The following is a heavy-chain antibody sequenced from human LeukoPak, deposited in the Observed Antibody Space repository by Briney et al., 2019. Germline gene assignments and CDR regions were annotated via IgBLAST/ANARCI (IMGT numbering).Heavy chain of an antibody. CDR2: ISGSGGST. V-gene: IGHV3-23*01. CDR1: GFTFSSYA. D-gene: IGHD6-19*01. Sequence: GGSLRLSCAASGFTFSSYAMSWVRQAPGKGLEWVSAISGSGGSTYYADSVKGRFTISRDNSKNTLYLQMNSLRAEDTAVYYCARDLWGAVAGKNFDYWGQGTLVTVSS. CDR3: ARDLWGAVAGKNFDY. J-gene: IGHJ4*02.